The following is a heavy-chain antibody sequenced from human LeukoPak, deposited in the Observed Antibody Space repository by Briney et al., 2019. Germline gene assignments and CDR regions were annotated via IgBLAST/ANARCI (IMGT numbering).Heavy chain of an antibody. CDR3: ARDSSCSSTSCYYYYGMDV. Sequence: ASVKVSCKASGYTFTGYYMHWVRQAPGQGLEWMGRINPNSGGTNYAQKFQGRVTMTRDTSISTAYMELSRLRSDDTAVYYCARDSSCSSTSCYYYYGMDVGGQGTTVTVSS. D-gene: IGHD2-2*01. J-gene: IGHJ6*02. CDR2: INPNSGGT. V-gene: IGHV1-2*06. CDR1: GYTFTGYY.